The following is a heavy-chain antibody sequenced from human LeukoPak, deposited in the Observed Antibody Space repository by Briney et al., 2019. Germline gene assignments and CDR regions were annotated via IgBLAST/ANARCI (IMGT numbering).Heavy chain of an antibody. V-gene: IGHV3-33*01. CDR3: ARSNTGRSDY. J-gene: IGHJ4*01. D-gene: IGHD1-26*01. CDR1: GFTFSNYG. CDR2: IWYDGSKT. Sequence: GGSLRLSCAASGFTFSNYGMHWVRQAPGKGLEWVAVIWYDGSKTYYADSVKGRFTISRDNSKNTLYLQMSSLRADDTAVYFCARSNTGRSDYWGQGTLVTVSS.